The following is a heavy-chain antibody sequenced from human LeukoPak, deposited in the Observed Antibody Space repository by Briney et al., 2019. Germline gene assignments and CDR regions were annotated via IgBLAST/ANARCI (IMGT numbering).Heavy chain of an antibody. CDR3: ASGRDGYNAFDY. Sequence: SVKVSCKASGGTFSSYAISWVRQAPGQGLEWMGGIIPIFGTANYAQKFQGRVTITTDESTSTAYMELSSLRSEDTAVYYCASGRDGYNAFDYWGQGTLVTVSS. CDR1: GGTFSSYA. D-gene: IGHD5-24*01. CDR2: IIPIFGTA. V-gene: IGHV1-69*05. J-gene: IGHJ4*02.